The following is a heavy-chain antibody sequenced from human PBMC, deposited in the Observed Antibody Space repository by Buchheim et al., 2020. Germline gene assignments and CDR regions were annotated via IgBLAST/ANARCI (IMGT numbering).Heavy chain of an antibody. V-gene: IGHV4-39*07. J-gene: IGHJ6*02. D-gene: IGHD4-17*01. CDR1: GGSISSSSYY. Sequence: QLQLQESGPGLVKPSETLSLTCTVSGGSISSSSYYWGWIRQPPGKGLEWIGSIYYSGSTYYNPSLKSRVTITVDTSNNTVSLKLSSVTAADTAVYYCATLTTVTLYYCYYGMDVWGQGTT. CDR3: ATLTTVTLYYCYYGMDV. CDR2: IYYSGST.